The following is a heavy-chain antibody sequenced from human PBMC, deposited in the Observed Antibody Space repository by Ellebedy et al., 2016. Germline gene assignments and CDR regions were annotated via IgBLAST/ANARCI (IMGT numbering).Heavy chain of an antibody. CDR3: TAGLLDSGGLDL. CDR1: GFGFSDVW. V-gene: IGHV3-15*07. CDR2: IKSRAHGGTA. D-gene: IGHD3-10*01. J-gene: IGHJ6*02. Sequence: GGSLRLSCAASGFGFSDVWMNWVRQAPGKGLEWVGRIKSRAHGGTADYAAPVKGRFTVSRDDSKKTLYLQMNSQKTEDTAVYYCTAGLLDSGGLDLWGQGTTVTVSS.